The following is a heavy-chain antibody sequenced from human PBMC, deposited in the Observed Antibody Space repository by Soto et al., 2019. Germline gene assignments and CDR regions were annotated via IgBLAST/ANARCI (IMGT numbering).Heavy chain of an antibody. CDR1: GFTFRTYA. J-gene: IGHJ4*02. CDR2: ISGSAGT. Sequence: GGSLRLSCTASGFTFRTYAMTWFRQAPGKGLEWVSAISGSAGTFYATSVKGRFTISRDNSRSTVYLQMHSLRAEDSAIYYCAKEKDYDFNWGSDRFTSHYWGRGTLVTVSS. CDR3: AKEKDYDFNWGSDRFTSHY. D-gene: IGHD3-16*02. V-gene: IGHV3-23*01.